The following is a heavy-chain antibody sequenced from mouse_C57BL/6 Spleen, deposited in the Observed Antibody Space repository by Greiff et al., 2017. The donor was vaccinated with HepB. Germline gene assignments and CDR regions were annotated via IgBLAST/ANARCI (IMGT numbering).Heavy chain of an antibody. V-gene: IGHV5-9-1*02. CDR3: TRDYGGRAWFAY. CDR2: ISSGGDYI. Sequence: EVQGVESGEGLVKPGGSLKLSCAASGFTFSSYAMSWVRQTPEKRLEWVAYISSGGDYIYYADTVKGRFTISRDNARNTLYLQMSSLKSEDTAMYYCTRDYGGRAWFAYWGQGTLVTVSA. J-gene: IGHJ3*01. D-gene: IGHD1-1*02. CDR1: GFTFSSYA.